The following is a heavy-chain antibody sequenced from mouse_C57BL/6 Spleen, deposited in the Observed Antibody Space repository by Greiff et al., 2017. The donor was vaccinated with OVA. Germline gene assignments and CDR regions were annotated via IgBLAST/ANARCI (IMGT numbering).Heavy chain of an antibody. V-gene: IGHV1-26*01. CDR2: INPNNGGT. CDR3: ASSFDY. Sequence: VQLQQSGPELVKPGASVKISCKASGYTFTDYYMNWVKQSHGKSLEWIGDINPNNGGTSYNQKFKGKATLTVDKSSSTAYMELRSLTSEDSAVYYWASSFDYWGQGTSVTVPS. J-gene: IGHJ4*01. CDR1: GYTFTDYY.